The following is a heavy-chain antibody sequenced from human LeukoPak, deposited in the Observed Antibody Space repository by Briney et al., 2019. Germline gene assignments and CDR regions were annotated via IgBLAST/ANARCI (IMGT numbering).Heavy chain of an antibody. D-gene: IGHD3-9*01. V-gene: IGHV3-48*04. Sequence: GGSPRLSCAASGFTFSSYSMNWVRQAPGKGLEWVSYISSSSSTIYYADSVKGRFTISRDNAKNSLYLQMNSLRAEDTAVYYCARDPLDILTGFDYWGQGTLVTVSS. CDR3: ARDPLDILTGFDY. CDR1: GFTFSSYS. J-gene: IGHJ4*02. CDR2: ISSSSSTI.